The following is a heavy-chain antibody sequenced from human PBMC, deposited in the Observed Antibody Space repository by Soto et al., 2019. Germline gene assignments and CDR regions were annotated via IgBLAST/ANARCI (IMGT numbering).Heavy chain of an antibody. CDR2: ISSSSSYI. CDR3: ARSPWGGDSYGMDV. CDR1: GFTFSSYS. Sequence: EVQLVESGGGLVKPGGSLRLSCAASGFTFSSYSMNWVRQAQGKGLEWVSSISSSSSYIYYADSVKGRFTISRDNAKNSLYLQMNSLRAEDTAVYYCARSPWGGDSYGMDVWGQGTTVTVSS. D-gene: IGHD2-21*02. V-gene: IGHV3-21*01. J-gene: IGHJ6*02.